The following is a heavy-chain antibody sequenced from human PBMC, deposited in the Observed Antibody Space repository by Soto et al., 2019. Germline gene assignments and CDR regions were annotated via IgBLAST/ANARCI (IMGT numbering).Heavy chain of an antibody. J-gene: IGHJ6*03. CDR2: INHSGST. CDR3: ARGKWITSDWGPTRATYYYMDV. Sequence: SETLSLTCAVYGGSFSGYYWSWIRQPPGKGLEWIGEINHSGSTNYNPSLKSRVTISVDTSTNQFSLKLSSVTAADTAVYYCARGKWITSDWGPTRATYYYMDVWGQGTPVTVSS. CDR1: GGSFSGYY. D-gene: IGHD7-27*01. V-gene: IGHV4-34*01.